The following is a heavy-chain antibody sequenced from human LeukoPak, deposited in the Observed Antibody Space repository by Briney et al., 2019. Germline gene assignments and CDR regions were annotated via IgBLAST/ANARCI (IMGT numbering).Heavy chain of an antibody. CDR2: ISYDGSNK. J-gene: IGHJ4*02. CDR1: RFTLSTYA. D-gene: IGHD1-26*01. CDR3: ARDLYGSYYADY. Sequence: PGGSLRLSCAASRFTLSTYAMHWVRQAPGKGLEWVALISYDGSNKYYADSVKGRFTISRDNAKNSLYLQMNSLRAEDTAVYYCARDLYGSYYADYWGQGTLVTVSS. V-gene: IGHV3-30*07.